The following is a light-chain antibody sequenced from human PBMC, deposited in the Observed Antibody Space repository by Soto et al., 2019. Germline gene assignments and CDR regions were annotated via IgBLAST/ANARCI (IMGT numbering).Light chain of an antibody. CDR1: SNDVGGYNY. V-gene: IGLV2-14*01. Sequence: QSALTQPASVSGSPGQSITISCTGTSNDVGGYNYVSWYQQHPGKAPKLVIYEVSHRPSGISDRFSGSKSDNTASLTISGLQVEDEADYYCSSYATSSPYVFGPGTKLTVL. CDR3: SSYATSSPYV. J-gene: IGLJ1*01. CDR2: EVS.